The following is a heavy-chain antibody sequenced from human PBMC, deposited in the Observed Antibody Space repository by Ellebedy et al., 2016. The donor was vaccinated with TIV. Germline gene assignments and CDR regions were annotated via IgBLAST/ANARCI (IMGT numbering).Heavy chain of an antibody. CDR3: ASGSGSTRFDY. J-gene: IGHJ4*02. D-gene: IGHD3-10*01. CDR2: ISGSGGST. V-gene: IGHV3-23*01. Sequence: GESLKISXAASGFTFSSYAMSWVRQAPGKGLEWVSAISGSGGSTYYADSVKGRFTISRDNSKNTLYLQMNSLRAEDTAVYYCASGSGSTRFDYWGQGTLVTVSS. CDR1: GFTFSSYA.